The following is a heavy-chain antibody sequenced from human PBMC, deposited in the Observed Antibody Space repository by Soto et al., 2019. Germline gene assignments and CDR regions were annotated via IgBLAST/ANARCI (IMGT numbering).Heavy chain of an antibody. D-gene: IGHD2-21*02. CDR2: IFNSGST. V-gene: IGHV4-39*07. CDR1: GGSISSSSYY. Sequence: SETLSLTCTVSGGSISSSSYYWGWIRQPPGKGLEWIGYIFNSGSTDYNPSLKSRVTISVDTSKNQFYLKVNSVTAADTAVYYCARDLWGYCGTDCYPLDFRAQRTTVTVSS. J-gene: IGHJ6*02. CDR3: ARDLWGYCGTDCYPLDF.